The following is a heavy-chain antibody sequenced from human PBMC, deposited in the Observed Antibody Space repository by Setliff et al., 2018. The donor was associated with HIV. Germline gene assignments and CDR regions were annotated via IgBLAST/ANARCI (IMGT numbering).Heavy chain of an antibody. CDR2: IYHSGTT. Sequence: PSETLSLTCAVSGYSISSGHYWGWIRQPPGKGLEWIGSIYHSGTTYDNPSLKSRVTISVDTSKNQFSLKLSSVTAADTAVYYCARHGAYKAYYDYMDVWGKGTTVTVSS. J-gene: IGHJ6*03. V-gene: IGHV4-38-2*01. CDR3: ARHGAYKAYYDYMDV. D-gene: IGHD1-1*01. CDR1: GYSISSGHY.